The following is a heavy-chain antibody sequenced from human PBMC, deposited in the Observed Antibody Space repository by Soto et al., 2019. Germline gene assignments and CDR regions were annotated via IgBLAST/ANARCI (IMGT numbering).Heavy chain of an antibody. CDR1: GFTYGAYA. Sequence: LQSGGGLVQPGGSLRLSCAGSGFTYGAYAMSWVRQAPGKGLEWVSSISGSGGNTFYADSVKGRFTISRDNSKNTLYLQMNSLRAEDTAIYYCAKDPPGRHIIVVTALDCWGQGTLVTFSA. CDR3: AKDPPGRHIIVVTALDC. D-gene: IGHD2-21*02. CDR2: ISGSGGNT. J-gene: IGHJ4*02. V-gene: IGHV3-23*01.